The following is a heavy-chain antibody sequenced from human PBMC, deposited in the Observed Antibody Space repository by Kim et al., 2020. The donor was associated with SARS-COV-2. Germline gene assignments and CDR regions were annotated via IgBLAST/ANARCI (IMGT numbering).Heavy chain of an antibody. J-gene: IGHJ4*02. D-gene: IGHD3-10*01. CDR3: AKDQRDITMVQGVIISVGMGGDY. CDR2: ISGSGGST. V-gene: IGHV3-23*01. CDR1: GFTFSSYA. Sequence: GGSLRLSCAASGFTFSSYAMSWVRQAPGKGLEWVSAISGSGGSTYYADSVKGRFTISRDNSKNTLYLQMNSLRAEDTAVYYCAKDQRDITMVQGVIISVGMGGDYWGQGTLVTVSS.